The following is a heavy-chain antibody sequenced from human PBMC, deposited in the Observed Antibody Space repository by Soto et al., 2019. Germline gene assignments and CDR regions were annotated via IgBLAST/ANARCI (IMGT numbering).Heavy chain of an antibody. D-gene: IGHD3-3*01. Sequence: SSVKVSFKASGYTLTSYDINWVRQATGQGLEWMGWMNPNSGNTGYAQKFQGRVTMTRNTCISTAYKELSSLRSEDTAVYYCLDFWSVWGRGTTVTVCS. CDR3: LDFWSV. CDR2: MNPNSGNT. CDR1: GYTLTSYD. V-gene: IGHV1-8*01. J-gene: IGHJ6*01.